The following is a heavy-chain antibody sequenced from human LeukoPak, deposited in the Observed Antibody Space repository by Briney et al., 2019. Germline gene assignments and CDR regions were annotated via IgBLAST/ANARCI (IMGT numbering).Heavy chain of an antibody. J-gene: IGHJ4*02. D-gene: IGHD3-10*01. CDR3: ARVFPRGSGSYGD. V-gene: IGHV3-30*03. CDR2: ISYDGSNK. Sequence: TGGSLRLSCAASGFTFSRYGMHWVRQAPGKGLEWVAVISYDGSNKYYADSVKGRFTISRENAKNSLYLQMDNLRAGDTAVYYCARVFPRGSGSYGDWGQGTLVTVSS. CDR1: GFTFSRYG.